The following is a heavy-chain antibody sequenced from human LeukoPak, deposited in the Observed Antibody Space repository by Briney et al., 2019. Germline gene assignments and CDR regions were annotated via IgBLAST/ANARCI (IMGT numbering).Heavy chain of an antibody. D-gene: IGHD2-2*03. CDR1: EYTFTSYD. CDR3: ARGTSRGYCSSNTCYVLDY. V-gene: IGHV1-8*01. Sequence: GASVKVSCKASEYTFTSYDINWVRQAPGQGLEWMGWMNPNSGNTGYAQEFQGRVTMTRNISISTAYMELSGLRFGDTAVYYRARGTSRGYCSSNTCYVLDYWGQGTLVTVSS. CDR2: MNPNSGNT. J-gene: IGHJ4*02.